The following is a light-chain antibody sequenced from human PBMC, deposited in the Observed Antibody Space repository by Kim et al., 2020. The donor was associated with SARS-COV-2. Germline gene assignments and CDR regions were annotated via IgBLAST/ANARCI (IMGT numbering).Light chain of an antibody. Sequence: DIQMTQSPSTLSASLGDRVTITCRASQNINTWLAWYQQKPGKAPNLLIYLASTLESGVPPRFSGSGSGTEFTLTINSLQPDDFATYYCQHYSRFPYTFGQGTDL. J-gene: IGKJ2*01. CDR2: LAS. CDR1: QNINTW. V-gene: IGKV1-5*03. CDR3: QHYSRFPYT.